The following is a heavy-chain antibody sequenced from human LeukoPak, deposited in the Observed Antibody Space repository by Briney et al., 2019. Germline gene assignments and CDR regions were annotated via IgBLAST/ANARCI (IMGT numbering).Heavy chain of an antibody. D-gene: IGHD5-18*01. CDR3: MAAAGYNYGQC. J-gene: IGHJ4*02. Sequence: GGSLRLSCVASGLSVSNNYMNWVRQAPGEGLEWVSALYIGGNTYYVDSVRGRFTISRDNSKNTLYLQMNSLRAEDTAIYYCMAAAGYNYGQCWGQGTLVTVSS. CDR1: GLSVSNNY. V-gene: IGHV3-53*01. CDR2: LYIGGNT.